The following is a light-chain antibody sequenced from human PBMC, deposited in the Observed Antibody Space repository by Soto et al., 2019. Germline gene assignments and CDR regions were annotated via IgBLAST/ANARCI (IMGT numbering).Light chain of an antibody. CDR3: SSFTNNNTPHVV. J-gene: IGLJ2*01. Sequence: QSVLTQPASVSGSPGQSITISCTGTDSDVGGYNYVSWYQQHPGKAPKLMIYGVYNRPSGVSNRFSGSKSGNTVSLTISGLQAEDEADYYCSSFTNNNTPHVVFGGGTKLTVL. V-gene: IGLV2-14*01. CDR1: DSDVGGYNY. CDR2: GVY.